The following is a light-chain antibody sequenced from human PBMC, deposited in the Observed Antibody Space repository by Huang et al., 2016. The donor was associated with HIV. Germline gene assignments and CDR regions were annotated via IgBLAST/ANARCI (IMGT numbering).Light chain of an antibody. CDR1: QIVGSN. J-gene: IGKJ4*01. V-gene: IGKV3-15*01. Sequence: EIVMTQSPATLSVSPGDRDTLSCRASQIVGSNLAWYQQKPGQDPRLLRYGASTRAPDVPARFSCSGSGTDFTLTISSLQSEDFAVYFCQQYYDWPPELTFGGGTKVEI. CDR2: GAS. CDR3: QQYYDWPPELT.